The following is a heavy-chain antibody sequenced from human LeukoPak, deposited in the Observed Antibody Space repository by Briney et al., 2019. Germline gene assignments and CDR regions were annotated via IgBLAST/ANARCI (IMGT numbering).Heavy chain of an antibody. J-gene: IGHJ6*02. CDR3: ARDPVTVYYGMDV. CDR1: GFTVSSSY. D-gene: IGHD4-11*01. V-gene: IGHV3-53*01. CDR2: IYTRGTT. Sequence: PGGSLRLSCAASGFTVSSSYMSWVRQAPGKGLEWVSVIYTRGTTYYADSVKGRFTISRDNPKNTLYLQMNNLRAEDTAVYYCARDPVTVYYGMDVWGQGTTVTVSS.